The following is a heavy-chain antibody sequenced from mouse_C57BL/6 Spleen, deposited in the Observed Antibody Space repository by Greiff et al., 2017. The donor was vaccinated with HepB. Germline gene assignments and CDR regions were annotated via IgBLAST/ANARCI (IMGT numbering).Heavy chain of an antibody. CDR1: GYTFTDYE. J-gene: IGHJ4*01. V-gene: IGHV1-15*01. Sequence: VQLQQSGAELVRPGASVTLSCKASGYTFTDYEMHWVKQTPVHGLEWIGAIDPETGGTAYNQKFKGKAILTADKSSSTAYMELRSLTSEDSAVYYCTRWGFHYAMDYWGQGTSVTVSS. CDR2: IDPETGGT. CDR3: TRWGFHYAMDY.